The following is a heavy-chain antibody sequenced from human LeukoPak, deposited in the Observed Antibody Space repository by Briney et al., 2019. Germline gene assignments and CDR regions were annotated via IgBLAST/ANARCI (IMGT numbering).Heavy chain of an antibody. D-gene: IGHD3-16*02. V-gene: IGHV3-23*01. Sequence: GGSLRLSCAASGFTFSSYAMSWVRQAPGKGLEWVSAISGSGGSTYYADSVKGRFTISRDNSKNTLYLQMNSLRAEDTAVYYCASFYVWGSYRQTSPFHYYYGMDVWGQGTTVTVSS. CDR1: GFTFSSYA. J-gene: IGHJ6*02. CDR3: ASFYVWGSYRQTSPFHYYYGMDV. CDR2: ISGSGGST.